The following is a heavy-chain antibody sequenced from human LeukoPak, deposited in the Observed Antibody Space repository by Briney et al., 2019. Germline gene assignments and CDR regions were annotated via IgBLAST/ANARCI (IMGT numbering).Heavy chain of an antibody. J-gene: IGHJ4*02. D-gene: IGHD6-13*01. V-gene: IGHV3-23*01. CDR1: GFTFSSYA. Sequence: GGSLRLSCAAPGFTFSSYAMSWVRQAPGKRLEWVSAISGSGGSTYYADSVKGRFTISRDNSKNTLYLQMNSLRAEDTAVYYCAKPTIAAHGGDYWGQGTLVTVSS. CDR3: AKPTIAAHGGDY. CDR2: ISGSGGST.